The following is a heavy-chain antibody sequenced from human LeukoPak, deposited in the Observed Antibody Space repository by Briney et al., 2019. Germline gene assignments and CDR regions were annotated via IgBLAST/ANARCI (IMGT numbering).Heavy chain of an antibody. J-gene: IGHJ5*02. CDR3: ATDRYCSSTSCYAGRGYWFDP. CDR1: GYTLTELS. D-gene: IGHD2-2*01. V-gene: IGHV1-24*01. CDR2: FDPEDGKT. Sequence: ASVKVSCKVSGYTLTELSMHWVRQAPGKGLEWMGGFDPEDGKTIYAQKFQGRVTMTEDTSTDTAYMELSSLRSEDTAVYYCATDRYCSSTSCYAGRGYWFDPWGQGTLVTVSS.